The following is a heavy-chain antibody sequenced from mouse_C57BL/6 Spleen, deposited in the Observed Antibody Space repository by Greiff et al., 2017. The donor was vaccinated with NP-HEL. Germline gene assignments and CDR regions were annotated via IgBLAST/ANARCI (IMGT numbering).Heavy chain of an antibody. CDR1: GYAFSSSW. CDR3: ARYSCGGFDY. CDR2: IYPGDGDT. D-gene: IGHD1-1*02. J-gene: IGHJ2*01. V-gene: IGHV1-82*01. Sequence: VQLQQSGPELVKPGASVKISCKASGYAFSSSWMNWVKQRPGKGLEWIGRIYPGDGDTNYNGKFKGKATLTADKSSSTAYMQLSSLTSEDSAVYYFARYSCGGFDYWGQGTTLTVSS.